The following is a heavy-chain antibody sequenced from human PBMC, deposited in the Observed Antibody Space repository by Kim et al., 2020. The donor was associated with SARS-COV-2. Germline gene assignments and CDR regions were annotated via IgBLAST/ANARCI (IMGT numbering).Heavy chain of an antibody. Sequence: FQGRVTITADESTSTAYMELSSLRSEDTAVYYCARERQQLVDAGSGWFDPWGQGTLVTVSS. CDR3: ARERQQLVDAGSGWFDP. D-gene: IGHD6-13*01. V-gene: IGHV1-69*01. J-gene: IGHJ5*02.